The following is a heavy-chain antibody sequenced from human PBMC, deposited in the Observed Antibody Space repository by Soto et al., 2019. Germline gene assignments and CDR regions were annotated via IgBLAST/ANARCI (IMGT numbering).Heavy chain of an antibody. CDR3: ARGYRSSWYYFDY. V-gene: IGHV4-30-4*02. Sequence: SDTLSLTCTVSGGSISSGDYYWSWIRQPPGKGLEWIGYIYYSGSTYYNPSLKSRVTISVDTSKNQFSLKLSSVTAADTAVYYCARGYRSSWYYFDYWGQGTLVTVSS. D-gene: IGHD6-13*01. CDR1: GGSISSGDYY. J-gene: IGHJ4*02. CDR2: IYYSGST.